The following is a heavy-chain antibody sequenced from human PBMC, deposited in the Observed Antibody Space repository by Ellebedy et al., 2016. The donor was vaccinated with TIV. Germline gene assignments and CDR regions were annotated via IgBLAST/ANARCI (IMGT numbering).Heavy chain of an antibody. CDR3: ARDPALPSRRFDP. CDR1: GGSISNSAYY. CDR2: IYYSGST. J-gene: IGHJ5*02. V-gene: IGHV4-39*07. D-gene: IGHD2-2*01. Sequence: MPSETLSLTCTVSGGSISNSAYYWDWIRPPTGKGLEWIGSIYYSGSTYYNPSLKSRVTISVDTSKNQFSLNLSSVTAADTAVYYCARDPALPSRRFDPWGQGTLVTVSS.